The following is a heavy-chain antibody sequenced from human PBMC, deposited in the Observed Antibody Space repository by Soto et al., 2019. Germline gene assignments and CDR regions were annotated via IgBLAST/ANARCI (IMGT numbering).Heavy chain of an antibody. CDR3: VTEAEMATIVDY. CDR2: ISSSSSYI. Sequence: EVQLVESGGGLVKPGGSLRLSCAASGFTFSSYSMNWVRQAPGKGLEWVSSISSSSSYIYYADSVKGRFTISRDNAKNSLYLQMNSLRAEDTAVYYCVTEAEMATIVDYWGQGTLVTVSS. CDR1: GFTFSSYS. J-gene: IGHJ4*02. V-gene: IGHV3-21*01. D-gene: IGHD5-12*01.